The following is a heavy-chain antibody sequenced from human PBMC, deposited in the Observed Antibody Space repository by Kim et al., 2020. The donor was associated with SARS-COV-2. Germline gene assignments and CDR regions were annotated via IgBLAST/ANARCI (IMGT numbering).Heavy chain of an antibody. J-gene: IGHJ5*02. CDR1: GYSFTSYW. CDR3: ARGMSDSGSYVGWFDP. D-gene: IGHD1-26*01. V-gene: IGHV5-51*01. CDR2: IYPGDSDT. Sequence: GESLKISCKGSGYSFTSYWIGWVRQMPGKGLEWMGIIYPGDSDTRYSPSFQGQVTISADKSISTAYLQWSSLKALDTAMYYCARGMSDSGSYVGWFDPWGQGTLVTVSS.